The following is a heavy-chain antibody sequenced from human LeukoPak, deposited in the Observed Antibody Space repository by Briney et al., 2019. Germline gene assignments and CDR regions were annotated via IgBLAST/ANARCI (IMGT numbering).Heavy chain of an antibody. CDR1: GFAFDTYS. V-gene: IGHV3-21*01. D-gene: IGHD2-2*01. Sequence: GGSLRLSCAASGFAFDTYSMTWVRQAPGKGLEWVSSISSWSSFIYSADSVTGRFTISRDNAKNSLYLQMNSLRAEDTAIYYCARAGSTNSWFDPWGQGTLVIVSS. CDR3: ARAGSTNSWFDP. CDR2: ISSWSSFI. J-gene: IGHJ5*02.